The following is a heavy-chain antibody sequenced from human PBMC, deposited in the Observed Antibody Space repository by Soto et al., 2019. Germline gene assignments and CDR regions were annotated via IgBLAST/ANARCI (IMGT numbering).Heavy chain of an antibody. CDR2: IYWNDDK. Sequence: SGPTLVKPTQTLTLTCTFSGFSLSTSGVGVGWIRQPPGKALEWLALIYWNDDKRYSPSLKSRLTITKDTSKNQVVLTMTNMDPVDTATYYCAHSPVLPDRYYYYGMDVWGQGTTVTVSS. V-gene: IGHV2-5*01. J-gene: IGHJ6*02. CDR3: AHSPVLPDRYYYYGMDV. CDR1: GFSLSTSGVG. D-gene: IGHD3-10*01.